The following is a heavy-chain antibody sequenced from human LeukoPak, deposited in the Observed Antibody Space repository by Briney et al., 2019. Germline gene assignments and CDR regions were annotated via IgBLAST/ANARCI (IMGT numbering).Heavy chain of an antibody. CDR1: GFTFSSYG. D-gene: IGHD6-13*01. CDR3: AKDLGSSFRGGNCMDV. CDR2: IRYDGSNK. J-gene: IGHJ6*03. V-gene: IGHV3-30*02. Sequence: GGSLRLSCAASGFTFSSYGMHWVRQAPGKGLEWVAFIRYDGSNKYYADSVKGRFTISRDNSKNTLYLQMNSLRAEDTAVYYCAKDLGSSFRGGNCMDVWGKGTTVTVSS.